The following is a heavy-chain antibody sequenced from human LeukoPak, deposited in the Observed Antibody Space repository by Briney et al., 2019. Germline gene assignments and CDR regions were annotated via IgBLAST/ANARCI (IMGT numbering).Heavy chain of an antibody. D-gene: IGHD6-19*01. V-gene: IGHV3-23*01. CDR1: GFTFSNHA. J-gene: IGHJ5*02. Sequence: GGSLRLSCAASGFTFSNHAMNWVRQTPGKGLEWVSSIGGNGVSTYYADSVKGRFTISRDNSKDTLYLQMNSLSAEDTAVYYCARCTKYTTGWCNWFDPWGQGTLATVSS. CDR3: ARCTKYTTGWCNWFDP. CDR2: IGGNGVST.